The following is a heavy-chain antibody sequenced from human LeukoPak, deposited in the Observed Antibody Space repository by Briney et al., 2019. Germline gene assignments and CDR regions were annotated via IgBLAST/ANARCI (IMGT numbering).Heavy chain of an antibody. D-gene: IGHD6-13*01. CDR2: IYYSGST. Sequence: SETLSLTCTVSGGSISSSSYYWGWIRQPPGKGLEWIGSIYYSGSTYYNPSLKSRVTISVDTSKNQFSLKLSSVTAADTAVYYCATLDSSSCPSGYWGQGTLVTVSS. V-gene: IGHV4-39*07. CDR3: ATLDSSSCPSGY. J-gene: IGHJ4*02. CDR1: GGSISSSSYY.